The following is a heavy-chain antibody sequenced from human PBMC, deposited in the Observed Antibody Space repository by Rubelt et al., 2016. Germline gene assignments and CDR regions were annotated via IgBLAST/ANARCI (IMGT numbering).Heavy chain of an antibody. CDR3: ARGQGEYLLPSGEKGDY. CDR2: IYYSGST. V-gene: IGHV4-31*03. Sequence: QVQLQESGPGLVKPSQTLSLTCTVSGGSISSGGYYWSWIRQHPGKGLEWIGYIYYSGSTYYNPSLKVRVTISVDTSKKQFSLNVRSVTAADTAVYYCARGQGEYLLPSGEKGDYWGQGTLVTVSS. CDR1: GGSISSGGYY. D-gene: IGHD3-16*01. J-gene: IGHJ4*02.